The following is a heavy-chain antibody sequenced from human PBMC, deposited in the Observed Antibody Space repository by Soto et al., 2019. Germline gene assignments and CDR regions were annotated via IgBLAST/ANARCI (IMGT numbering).Heavy chain of an antibody. V-gene: IGHV4-59*08. Sequence: QVQLQESGPGLVKPSETLSLTCTVSGGSISSYYWSWIRQPPGKGLEWIGYIYHSGSTNYNPPLTSRGTISVDMSKKQFSLKLSSVTAADTAVYYCARHRGSGFLLGESYYGMDVWGQGTTVTVSS. D-gene: IGHD3-10*01. J-gene: IGHJ6*02. CDR1: GGSISSYY. CDR2: IYHSGST. CDR3: ARHRGSGFLLGESYYGMDV.